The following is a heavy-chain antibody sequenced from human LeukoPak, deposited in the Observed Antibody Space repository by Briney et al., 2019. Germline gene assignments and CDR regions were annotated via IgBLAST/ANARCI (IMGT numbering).Heavy chain of an antibody. CDR3: ARVGGYSYINWFDP. CDR1: GGSISSGGYY. J-gene: IGHJ5*02. V-gene: IGHV4-31*03. D-gene: IGHD5-18*01. Sequence: PSQTLSLTCTVSGGSISSGGYYWSWIRQHPGKGLEWIGYIYYSGSTYYNPSLKSRVTISVDTSKNQFSLKLSSVTAADTAVYYCARVGGYSYINWFDPWGQGTLVTVSS. CDR2: IYYSGST.